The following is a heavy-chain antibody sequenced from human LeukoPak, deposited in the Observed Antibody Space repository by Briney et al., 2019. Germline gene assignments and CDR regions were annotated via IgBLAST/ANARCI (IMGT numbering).Heavy chain of an antibody. J-gene: IGHJ4*02. CDR2: ISGSGGST. CDR3: ARVYCSGGSCYDQTFDY. CDR1: GFTFSGYT. V-gene: IGHV3-23*01. Sequence: SGGSLRLSCAASGFTFSGYTMSWVRQAPGKGLEWVSAISGSGGSTYYADSVKGRFTISRDNSKNTLYLQMNSLRAEDTAVYYCARVYCSGGSCYDQTFDYWGQGTLVTVSS. D-gene: IGHD2-15*01.